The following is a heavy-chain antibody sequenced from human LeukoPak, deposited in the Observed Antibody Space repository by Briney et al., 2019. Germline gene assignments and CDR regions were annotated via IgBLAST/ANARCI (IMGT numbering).Heavy chain of an antibody. CDR3: ARDLWFAY. Sequence: EASVKVSCKASGYTFTGYYMHWVRQAPGQGLEWMGWINPNSGGTNYAQKFQGRVTMTRDTSISTAYMELSSLRSEDTAVYYCARDLWFAYWGQGTLVTVSS. D-gene: IGHD2/OR15-2a*01. CDR2: INPNSGGT. J-gene: IGHJ4*02. V-gene: IGHV1-2*02. CDR1: GYTFTGYY.